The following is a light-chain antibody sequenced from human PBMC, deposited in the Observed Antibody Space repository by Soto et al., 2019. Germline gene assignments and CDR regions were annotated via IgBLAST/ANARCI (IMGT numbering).Light chain of an antibody. CDR2: AAS. CDR1: QSVSNN. V-gene: IGKV3D-15*01. Sequence: EIVMTQSPATVSVSPGERATLSCRASQSVSNNLAWYQQSPGPAPRLLTHAASTRASGATPRTSGTGSGLELTLTISSLHPEDVAVYYCQQYNDWPPFTFGPGTKVDIK. J-gene: IGKJ3*01. CDR3: QQYNDWPPFT.